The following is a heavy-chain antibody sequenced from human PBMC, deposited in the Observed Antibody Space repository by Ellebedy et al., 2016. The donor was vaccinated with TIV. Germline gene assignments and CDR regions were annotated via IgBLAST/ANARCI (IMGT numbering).Heavy chain of an antibody. CDR1: GASFSDST. D-gene: IGHD2-15*01. V-gene: IGHV3-21*06. CDR3: VRQRVGGSFLWDV. Sequence: PGGSLRLSCAVSGASFSDSTLTRVRQAPGKGLEWVASISTTNSYIFYTDSVKGRFTISIDNANSSLVLQMNSLRTEDTAVYYCVRQRVGGSFLWDVWGRGTTVTVSS. J-gene: IGHJ6*02. CDR2: ISTTNSYI.